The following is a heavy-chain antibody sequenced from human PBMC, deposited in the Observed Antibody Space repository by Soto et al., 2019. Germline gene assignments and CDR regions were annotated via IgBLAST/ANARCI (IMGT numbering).Heavy chain of an antibody. V-gene: IGHV3-7*03. J-gene: IGHJ6*02. CDR1: GFTFGDFW. CDR3: SGDDSPGAMDV. Sequence: GGSLRLSCAASGFTFGDFWMNWVRQAPGKGLEWVATIKADGSEKYYLDSVKGRFTISRDNAKNSLYLQMNSLRAADTGVYYCSGDDSPGAMDVWGLGTTVTVSS. D-gene: IGHD2-15*01. CDR2: IKADGSEK.